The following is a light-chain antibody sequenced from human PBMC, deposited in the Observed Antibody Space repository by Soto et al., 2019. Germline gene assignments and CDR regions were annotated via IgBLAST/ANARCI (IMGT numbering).Light chain of an antibody. CDR1: QSVSSN. Sequence: EIVMTQSPATLSVSPGERATLSCRASQSVSSNLVWYQQKPGQAPRLLIYGASTRATGIPARFSGSGSGTEFTLTISSLQSEDFAVYYCQQYNNWLTFGLGTKVDIK. J-gene: IGKJ3*01. V-gene: IGKV3-15*01. CDR3: QQYNNWLT. CDR2: GAS.